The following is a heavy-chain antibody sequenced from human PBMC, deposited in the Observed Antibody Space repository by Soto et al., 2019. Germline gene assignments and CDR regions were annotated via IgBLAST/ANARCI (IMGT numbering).Heavy chain of an antibody. CDR2: IIPIFGTA. CDR1: GGTFSSYA. V-gene: IGHV1-69*06. Sequence: SVKVSCKASGGTFSSYANSWVRQAPGQGLEWMGGIIPIFGTANYAQKFQGRVTITADKSTSTAYMELSSLRSEDTAVYYCARGVVVPAAISTSYGMDVWGQGTTVTVSS. D-gene: IGHD2-2*02. CDR3: ARGVVVPAAISTSYGMDV. J-gene: IGHJ6*02.